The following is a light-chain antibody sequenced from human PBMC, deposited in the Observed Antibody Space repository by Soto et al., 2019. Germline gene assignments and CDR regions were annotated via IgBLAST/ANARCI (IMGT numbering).Light chain of an antibody. CDR1: NSNVGVNT. CDR3: AAWDDRLNGYV. CDR2: NNN. V-gene: IGLV1-44*01. Sequence: SVLTQTPSASGTPGQRVTISCSGSNSNVGVNTVTWFQQLPGTAPKVLIYNNNLRPSGVPDRFSGSKSGTSASLVISGLQSEDEADYYCAAWDDRLNGYVFGTGTKVTVL. J-gene: IGLJ1*01.